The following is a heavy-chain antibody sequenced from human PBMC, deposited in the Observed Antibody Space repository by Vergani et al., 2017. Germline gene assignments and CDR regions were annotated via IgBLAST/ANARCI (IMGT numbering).Heavy chain of an antibody. D-gene: IGHD4-17*01. CDR3: TRDYGDYSGHDY. V-gene: IGHV3-49*04. CDR1: GFTFGDYA. CDR2: IRSKAYGGTT. J-gene: IGHJ4*02. Sequence: EVQLVESGGGLVQPGRSLRLPCPAPGFTFGDYAMSWVPQAPGKGREWEGFIRSKAYGGTTEYAASVKGRFTISRDDSKSIAYLQMNSLKTEDTAVYYCTRDYGDYSGHDYWGQGTLVTVSS.